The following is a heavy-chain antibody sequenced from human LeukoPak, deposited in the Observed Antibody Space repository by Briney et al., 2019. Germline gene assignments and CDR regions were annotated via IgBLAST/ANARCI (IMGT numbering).Heavy chain of an antibody. CDR1: GYTFTSYD. Sequence: ASVKVSCKASGYTFTSYDINWVRQATGQGLEWMGWMNPNSGNTGYAQKFQGRVTITRNTSISTAYMELSSLRSEDTAVYYCARGSPPGYSSSWYSDYWGQGTLVTVSS. D-gene: IGHD6-13*01. J-gene: IGHJ4*02. CDR2: MNPNSGNT. CDR3: ARGSPPGYSSSWYSDY. V-gene: IGHV1-8*03.